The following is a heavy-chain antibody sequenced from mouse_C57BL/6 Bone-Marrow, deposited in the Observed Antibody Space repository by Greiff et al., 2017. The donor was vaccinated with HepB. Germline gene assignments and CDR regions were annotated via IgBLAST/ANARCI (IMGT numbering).Heavy chain of an antibody. CDR2: IDPSDSYT. V-gene: IGHV1-69*01. J-gene: IGHJ3*01. D-gene: IGHD1-1*01. CDR1: GYTFTSYW. CDR3: ARGAYYGSSLGAY. Sequence: QVQLQQPGAELVMPGASVKLSCKASGYTFTSYWMHWVKQRPGQGLEWIGEIDPSDSYTNYNQKFKGKSTLTVDKSSSTAYMQLSSLTSEDSAVYYCARGAYYGSSLGAYWGQVTLVTVSA.